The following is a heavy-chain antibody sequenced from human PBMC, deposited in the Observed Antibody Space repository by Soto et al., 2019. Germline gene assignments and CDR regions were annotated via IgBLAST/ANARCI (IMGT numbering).Heavy chain of an antibody. Sequence: ASVKVSCKASGGTFSSYAISWVRQAPGQGLEWMGGIIPIFGTANYAQKFQGRVTITADESTSTAYMELSSLRSEDTAVYYCARDVRHLDIVATIAVGYYYYYGMDVWGQGTTVTVSS. V-gene: IGHV1-69*13. D-gene: IGHD5-12*01. CDR1: GGTFSSYA. CDR3: ARDVRHLDIVATIAVGYYYYYGMDV. CDR2: IIPIFGTA. J-gene: IGHJ6*02.